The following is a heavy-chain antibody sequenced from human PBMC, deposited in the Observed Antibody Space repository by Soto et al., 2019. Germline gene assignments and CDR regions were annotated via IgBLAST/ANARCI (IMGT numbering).Heavy chain of an antibody. D-gene: IGHD1-20*01. V-gene: IGHV4-30-4*08. CDR2: ICCRGDS. CDR3: ARDNNNSFDP. J-gene: IGHJ5*02. Sequence: SETLSLTCTVAGGAIGSGDYFWSWIRQPPGKALEWIGHICCRGDSYYNPSLKSRLTISMDTSKDQGSLHLSSVTAADTAIYYCARDNNNSFDPWGEGTLVTLSS. CDR1: GGAIGSGDYF.